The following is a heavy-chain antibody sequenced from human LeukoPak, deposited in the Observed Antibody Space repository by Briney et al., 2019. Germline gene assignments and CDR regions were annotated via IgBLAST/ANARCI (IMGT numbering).Heavy chain of an antibody. Sequence: GGSLRLSCAASGFTFSHYAVHWVRQAPGKGLEWVAFISYDGSNKYYADSVKGRFTISRDNSKNTLYLQMNSLRAEDTAVYYCASQGGLLWFGELSGGMDVWGQGTTVTVSS. V-gene: IGHV3-30-3*01. CDR1: GFTFSHYA. J-gene: IGHJ6*02. CDR3: ASQGGLLWFGELSGGMDV. D-gene: IGHD3-10*01. CDR2: ISYDGSNK.